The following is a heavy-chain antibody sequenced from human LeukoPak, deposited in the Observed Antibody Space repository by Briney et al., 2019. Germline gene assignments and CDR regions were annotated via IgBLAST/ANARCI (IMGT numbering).Heavy chain of an antibody. Sequence: GESLRISCKGSGYSFTSYWISWVRQMPGKGLEWMGRIDPSDSYTNHSPSFQGHVTISADKSISTAYLQWSSLKASDTAMYYCASYPLPNCSGGSCYNWGQGTLVTVSS. D-gene: IGHD2-15*01. J-gene: IGHJ4*02. V-gene: IGHV5-10-1*01. CDR2: IDPSDSYT. CDR3: ASYPLPNCSGGSCYN. CDR1: GYSFTSYW.